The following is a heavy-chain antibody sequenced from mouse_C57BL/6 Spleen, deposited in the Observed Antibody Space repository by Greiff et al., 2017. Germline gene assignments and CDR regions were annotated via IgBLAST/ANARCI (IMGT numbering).Heavy chain of an antibody. Sequence: VQLQQSGPELVKPGASVKIPCKASGYTFTDYNMDWVKQSHGKSLEWIGDINPNNGGTIYNQKFKGKATLTVDKSSSTAYMELRSLTYEDTAVDDSARRWLLQRAMDYWGQGTSVTVSS. D-gene: IGHD2-3*01. CDR2: INPNNGGT. CDR3: ARRWLLQRAMDY. V-gene: IGHV1-18*01. CDR1: GYTFTDYN. J-gene: IGHJ4*01.